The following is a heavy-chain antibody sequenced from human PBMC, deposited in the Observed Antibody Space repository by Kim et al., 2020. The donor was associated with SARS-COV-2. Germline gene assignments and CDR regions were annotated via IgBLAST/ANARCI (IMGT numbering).Heavy chain of an antibody. D-gene: IGHD3-10*01. CDR3: ARARIPGGFDP. J-gene: IGHJ5*02. Sequence: GGSLRLSCAASGFTFSSYEMNWFRQAPGKGLEWVSDISSSGSTIYYADSVKGRFTISRDNAKNSLYLQMNSLRAEDTAVYYCARARIPGGFDPWGQGTLVTVSS. V-gene: IGHV3-48*03. CDR2: ISSSGSTI. CDR1: GFTFSSYE.